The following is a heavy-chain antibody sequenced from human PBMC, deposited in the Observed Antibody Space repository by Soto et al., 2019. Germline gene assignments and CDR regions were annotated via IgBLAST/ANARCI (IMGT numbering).Heavy chain of an antibody. CDR1: GGSISSSSYY. Sequence: PSETQSLTCTVSGGSISSSSYYWGWIRQPPGKGLEWIGSIYYSGSTYYNPSLKSRVTISVDTSKNQFSLKLSSVTAAVTAVYSCASSLRIPMVRGVTPPISWFDPWGQGTLVTVSS. D-gene: IGHD3-10*01. V-gene: IGHV4-39*01. J-gene: IGHJ5*02. CDR2: IYYSGST. CDR3: ASSLRIPMVRGVTPPISWFDP.